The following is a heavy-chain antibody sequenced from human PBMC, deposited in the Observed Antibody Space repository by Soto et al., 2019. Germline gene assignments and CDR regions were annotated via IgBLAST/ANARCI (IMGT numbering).Heavy chain of an antibody. Sequence: GGSGKESFKASGGAFSSYAISWVRQAPGQGLEWMGGIIPIFGTANYAQKFQGRVTITADESTSTAYMELSSLRSEDTAVYYCARSPGHWNYDVWGQGTPVTVSS. D-gene: IGHD1-7*01. V-gene: IGHV1-69*13. J-gene: IGHJ6*01. CDR3: ARSPGHWNYDV. CDR1: GGAFSSYA. CDR2: IIPIFGTA.